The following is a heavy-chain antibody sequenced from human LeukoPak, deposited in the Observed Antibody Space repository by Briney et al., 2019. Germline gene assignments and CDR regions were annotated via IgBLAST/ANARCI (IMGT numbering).Heavy chain of an antibody. CDR2: IIPIFGTA. CDR1: GYSFTSYW. D-gene: IGHD6-19*01. V-gene: IGHV1-69*01. Sequence: KISCKGSGYSFTSYWIGWVRQAPGQGLEWMGGIIPIFGTANYAQKFQGRVTITADESTSTAYMELSSLRSEDTAVYYCARAVTDSSGWMGGYWGQGTLVTVSS. CDR3: ARAVTDSSGWMGGY. J-gene: IGHJ4*02.